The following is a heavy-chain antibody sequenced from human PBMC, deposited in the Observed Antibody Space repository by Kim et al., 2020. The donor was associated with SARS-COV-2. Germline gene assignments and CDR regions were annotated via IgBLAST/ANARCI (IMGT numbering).Heavy chain of an antibody. CDR3: ARDPYYDFWSGKGRPNWFDP. J-gene: IGHJ5*02. Sequence: ASVKVSCKASGYTFTSYAMHWVRQAPGQRLEWMGWINAGNGNTKYSQKFQGRVTITRDTSASTAYMELSSLRSEDTAVYYCARDPYYDFWSGKGRPNWFDPWGQGTLVTVSS. CDR2: INAGNGNT. D-gene: IGHD3-3*01. V-gene: IGHV1-3*01. CDR1: GYTFTSYA.